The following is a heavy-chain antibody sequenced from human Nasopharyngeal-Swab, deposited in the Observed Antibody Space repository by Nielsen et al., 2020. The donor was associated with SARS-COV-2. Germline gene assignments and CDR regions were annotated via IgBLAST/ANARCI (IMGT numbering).Heavy chain of an antibody. CDR1: GGSINSNY. D-gene: IGHD2-21*01. J-gene: IGHJ4*02. Sequence: GSLRLSCSVSGGSINSNYWSWIRQSPGKGLEWIGYIYYSGSTDYNPSLRSRVTISVDTSRNQFSLKLSSVTAADTAVYYCARGGDGGLAHFDYWGQGNLVTVSS. CDR2: IYYSGST. V-gene: IGHV4-59*01. CDR3: ARGGDGGLAHFDY.